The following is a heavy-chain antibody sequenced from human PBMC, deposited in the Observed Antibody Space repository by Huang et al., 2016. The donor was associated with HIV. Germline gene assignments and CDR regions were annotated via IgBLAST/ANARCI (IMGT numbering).Heavy chain of an antibody. J-gene: IGHJ4*02. CDR2: IRTDGGET. D-gene: IGHD4-17*01. V-gene: IGHV3-7*04. CDR3: GRASAYREYGADF. Sequence: MVESGGGLVQPGGSLRLSCSASGFTFGHYWMTWVRQAQGKGRQGLTNIRTDGGETYYAAAGMGRFTTSRDNARNSVYLQMDNLRVDDTAVYYCGRASAYREYGADFWGQGTLVTVSS. CDR1: GFTFGHYW.